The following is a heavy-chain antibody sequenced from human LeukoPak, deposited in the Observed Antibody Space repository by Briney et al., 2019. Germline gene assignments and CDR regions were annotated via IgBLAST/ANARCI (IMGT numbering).Heavy chain of an antibody. Sequence: SVKVSCKASGGTFSSYAISGVRQAPGQGLEWMGRIIPIFGTANYAQKFQGRVTITTDESTSTAYMELSILRSQDTAVYYCVRVSGSYGDAFDIWGQGTMVTVSS. V-gene: IGHV1-69*05. J-gene: IGHJ3*02. CDR2: IIPIFGTA. CDR3: VRVSGSYGDAFDI. CDR1: GGTFSSYA. D-gene: IGHD1-26*01.